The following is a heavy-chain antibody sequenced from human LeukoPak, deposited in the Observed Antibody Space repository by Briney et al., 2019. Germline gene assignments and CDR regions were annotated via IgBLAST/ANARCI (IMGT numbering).Heavy chain of an antibody. Sequence: GGSLRLSCAASGFTFSDYYMSWIRQAPGKGLEWVSYISSSSGTTTHYAGSVKGRFTISRDNAKNSLHLQTNSLRAEDTAVYYCARVRGSYSVDYWGQGTLVTVSS. CDR2: ISSSSGTTT. V-gene: IGHV3-11*04. CDR3: ARVRGSYSVDY. D-gene: IGHD1-26*01. CDR1: GFTFSDYY. J-gene: IGHJ4*02.